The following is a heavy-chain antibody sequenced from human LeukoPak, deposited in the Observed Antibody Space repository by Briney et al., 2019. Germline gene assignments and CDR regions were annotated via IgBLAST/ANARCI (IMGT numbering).Heavy chain of an antibody. V-gene: IGHV3-66*01. J-gene: IGHJ3*02. CDR1: GFTVSSNY. D-gene: IGHD3-16*01. CDR3: ARSSGGRTRGAFDI. Sequence: GGSLRLSCAASGFTVSSNYMSWVRQAPGKGLEWVSVIYSGGSTYYADSVKGRFTISRDNSKNTLYLQMNSLRAEDTAVYYCARSSGGRTRGAFDIWGQGTMLTVSS. CDR2: IYSGGST.